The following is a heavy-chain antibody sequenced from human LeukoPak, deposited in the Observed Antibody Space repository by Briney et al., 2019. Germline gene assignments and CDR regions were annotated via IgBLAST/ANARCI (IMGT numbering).Heavy chain of an antibody. D-gene: IGHD3-22*01. J-gene: IGHJ4*02. CDR1: GYTFTNYG. CDR2: ISAYNGNT. CDR3: ARDSSGYYVDY. Sequence: ASVKVSCKASGYTFTNYGSSWVRQAPGQGLEWMGWISAYNGNTKYAQNLQGRVTMTTDTSTSTAYMELRSVRSDDTAVYYCARDSSGYYVDYWGQGTLVTVSS. V-gene: IGHV1-18*01.